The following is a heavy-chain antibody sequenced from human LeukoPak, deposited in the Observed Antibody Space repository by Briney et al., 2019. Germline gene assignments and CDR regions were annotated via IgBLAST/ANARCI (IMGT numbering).Heavy chain of an antibody. J-gene: IGHJ5*02. D-gene: IGHD6-19*01. Sequence: SETLSLTCAVYGGSFSGYYWSWIRQPPGKGLEWIGYIIYSGTTNYNPSLQSRVTISVDTSKNQFSLKLSSVTAADTAVYYCARDMTSGWYYTWGQGTLVTVSS. CDR1: GGSFSGYY. CDR2: IIYSGTT. CDR3: ARDMTSGWYYT. V-gene: IGHV4-59*01.